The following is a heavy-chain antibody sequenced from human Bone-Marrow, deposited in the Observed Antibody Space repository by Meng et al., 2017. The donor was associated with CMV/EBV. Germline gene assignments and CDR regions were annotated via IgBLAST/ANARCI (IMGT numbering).Heavy chain of an antibody. CDR3: ARGLGYYYFDY. CDR1: GFSFSDYA. V-gene: IGHV3-23*01. J-gene: IGHJ4*02. Sequence: GESLKISCAASGFSFSDYAMNWVRQAPGNGLEWVSSISGSGGSTYYADSVKGRFTISRDNSKNTVYLQMNSLRAEDTAVYYCARGLGYYYFDYWGQGTLVTVS. CDR2: ISGSGGST. D-gene: IGHD5-18*01.